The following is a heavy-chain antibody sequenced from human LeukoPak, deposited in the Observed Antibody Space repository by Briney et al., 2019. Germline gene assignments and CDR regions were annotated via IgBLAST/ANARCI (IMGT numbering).Heavy chain of an antibody. CDR1: GYTFTGYY. V-gene: IGHV1-69*04. J-gene: IGHJ4*02. CDR2: IIPILGIA. D-gene: IGHD3-22*01. CDR3: ARDRHGNSGYYYF. Sequence: GASVKVSCKASGYTFTGYYMHWVQQAPGQGLEWMGRIIPILGIANYAQKFQGRVTITADKSTSTAYMELSSLRSEDTAVYYCARDRHGNSGYYYFWGQGTLVTVSS.